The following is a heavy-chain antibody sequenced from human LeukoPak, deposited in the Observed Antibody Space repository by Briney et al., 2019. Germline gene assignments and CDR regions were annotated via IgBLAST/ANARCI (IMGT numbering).Heavy chain of an antibody. CDR3: AGGGYSGYDPFDY. V-gene: IGHV3-7*04. CDR2: IKQDGSEK. Sequence: GGSLRLSCAASGFTFSSYWMSWVRQAPGKGLEWVANIKQDGSEKYYVDSVKGRFTISGDNAKNSLYLQMNSLRAEDTAVYYCAGGGYSGYDPFDYWGQGTLVTVSS. D-gene: IGHD5-12*01. J-gene: IGHJ4*02. CDR1: GFTFSSYW.